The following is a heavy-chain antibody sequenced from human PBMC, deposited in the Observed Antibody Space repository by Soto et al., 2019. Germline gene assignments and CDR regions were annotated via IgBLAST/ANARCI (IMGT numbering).Heavy chain of an antibody. CDR1: GGSISSGGYS. J-gene: IGHJ5*02. CDR3: ARGRFLEWLSFNWFDP. V-gene: IGHV4-30-2*01. D-gene: IGHD3-3*01. CDR2: IYHSGST. Sequence: SETLSLTCAVSGGSISSGGYSWSWIRQPPGKGLEWIGYIYHSGSTYYNPSLKSRVTISVDRSKNQFSLKLSSVTAADTAVYYCARGRFLEWLSFNWFDPWGQGTLVTVSS.